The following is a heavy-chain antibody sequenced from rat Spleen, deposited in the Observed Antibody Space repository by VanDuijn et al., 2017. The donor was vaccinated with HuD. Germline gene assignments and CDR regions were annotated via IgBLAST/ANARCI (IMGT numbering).Heavy chain of an antibody. Sequence: EVQLGESGGGFVLPGRSLKLSCVASGFTFSKYDMAWVRQAPTKGLEWVASISTSGDTTYYRDSVKGRFTVSRDNAKSTLYLQMDSLRSEDTATYYCARTLGGGFDYWGQGVMVTVSS. D-gene: IGHD5-1*01. V-gene: IGHV5-25*01. CDR3: ARTLGGGFDY. J-gene: IGHJ2*01. CDR2: ISTSGDTT. CDR1: GFTFSKYD.